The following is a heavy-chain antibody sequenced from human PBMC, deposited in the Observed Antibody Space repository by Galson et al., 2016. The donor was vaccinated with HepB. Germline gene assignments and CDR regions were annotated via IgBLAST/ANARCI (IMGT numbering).Heavy chain of an antibody. D-gene: IGHD3-10*01. V-gene: IGHV3-7*01. Sequence: SLRLSCAASGFTFNTYGMSWVRQAPGKGLEWVAHIKRDGSEKHYMDSVKGRFTISRDNVQNSLYLHMNSLRVEDTAVYFCAREGVRGVAPAFDFWGQGTMVTVSA. CDR3: AREGVRGVAPAFDF. J-gene: IGHJ3*01. CDR1: GFTFNTYG. CDR2: IKRDGSEK.